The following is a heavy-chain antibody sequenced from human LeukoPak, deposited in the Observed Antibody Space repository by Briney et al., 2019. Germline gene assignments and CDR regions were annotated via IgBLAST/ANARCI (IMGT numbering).Heavy chain of an antibody. V-gene: IGHV4-39*01. D-gene: IGHD1-26*01. J-gene: IGHJ4*02. CDR2: IYYSGST. Sequence: SETLSLTCTVSGGSISSSSYYWGWIRQPPGKGLEWIGSIYYSGSTCYNPSLKSRVTISVDTSKNQFSLKLSSVTAADTAVYYCARSGSYLYFDYWGQGTLVTVSS. CDR3: ARSGSYLYFDY. CDR1: GGSISSSSYY.